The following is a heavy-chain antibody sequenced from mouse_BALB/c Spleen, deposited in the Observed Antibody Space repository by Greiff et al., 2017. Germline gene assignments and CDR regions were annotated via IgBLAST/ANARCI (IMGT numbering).Heavy chain of an antibody. CDR1: GYTFTSYW. Sequence: QVQLKQSGAELAKPGASVKMSCKASGYTFTSYWMHWVKQRPGQGLEWIGYINPSTGYTEYNQKFKDKATLTADKSSSTAYMQLSSLTSEDSAVYYCARQLGLAMDYWGQGTSVTVSS. CDR3: ARQLGLAMDY. J-gene: IGHJ4*01. D-gene: IGHD3-1*01. CDR2: INPSTGYT. V-gene: IGHV1-7*01.